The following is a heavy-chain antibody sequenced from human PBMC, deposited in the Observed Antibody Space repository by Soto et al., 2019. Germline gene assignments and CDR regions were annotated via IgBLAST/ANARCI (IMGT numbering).Heavy chain of an antibody. CDR1: GGTFSSYA. CDR3: ARFKYYYDSSGYYLDY. J-gene: IGHJ4*02. Sequence: GASVKVSCKASGGTFSSYAISWVRQAPGQGLEWMGGIIPIFGTANYAQKFQGRVTITADESTSTAYMELSSLRSEDTAVYYCARFKYYYDSSGYYLDYWGQGTLVTVSS. V-gene: IGHV1-69*13. CDR2: IIPIFGTA. D-gene: IGHD3-22*01.